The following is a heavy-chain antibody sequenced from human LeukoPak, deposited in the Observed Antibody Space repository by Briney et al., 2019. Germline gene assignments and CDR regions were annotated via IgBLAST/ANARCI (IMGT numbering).Heavy chain of an antibody. CDR1: GFTFSNAW. J-gene: IGHJ2*01. V-gene: IGHV3-23*01. CDR3: AKSMTLQWRGFFDL. Sequence: SGGSLRLSCAASGFTFSNAWMNWVRQAPGKGLEWVSTISDSGANTYYADSVRGRFTISRDNSKNTLYLQKNSLRADDTAIYYCAKSMTLQWRGFFDLWGRGTHVTVSS. D-gene: IGHD6-19*01. CDR2: ISDSGANT.